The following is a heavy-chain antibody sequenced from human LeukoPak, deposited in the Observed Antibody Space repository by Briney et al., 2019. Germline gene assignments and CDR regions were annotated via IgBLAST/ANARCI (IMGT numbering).Heavy chain of an antibody. D-gene: IGHD6-13*01. CDR2: IYSGGST. J-gene: IGHJ4*02. CDR1: GFTVSSNY. Sequence: PGGSLRLSCAASGFTVSSNYMSWVRQAPGKGLEWVSVIYSGGSTYYADSVKGRFTISRDNSKNTLYLQMNSLRAEDTAVYYCAREGVAAAGTPDFDYWGQGTLVTVSS. V-gene: IGHV3-53*01. CDR3: AREGVAAAGTPDFDY.